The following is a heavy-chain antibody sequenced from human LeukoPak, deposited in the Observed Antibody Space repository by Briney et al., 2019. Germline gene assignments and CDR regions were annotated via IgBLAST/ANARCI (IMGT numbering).Heavy chain of an antibody. Sequence: SETLSLTCTVSGGSIKGYHWSWIRQPPGKGLEWIGYIYSNEATEYKPSLKSQVTISADTSKNQFSLKLTSVSAADTAIYYCARRNDFHIWGQGTMVTVSS. CDR2: IYSNEAT. CDR3: ARRNDFHI. J-gene: IGHJ3*02. V-gene: IGHV4-4*08. CDR1: GGSIKGYH.